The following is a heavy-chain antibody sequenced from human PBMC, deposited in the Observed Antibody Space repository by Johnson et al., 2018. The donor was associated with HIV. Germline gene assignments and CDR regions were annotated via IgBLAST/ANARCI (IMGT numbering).Heavy chain of an antibody. CDR3: ARDLGRWAVTTDDGLDI. J-gene: IGHJ3*02. CDR2: ISYDGSNK. Sequence: QMQLVESGGGVVQPGRSLRLSCAASGFTFSSYAMHWVRQAPGKGLEWVAVISYDGSNKYYADSVKGRFTISRDNSKNTLYLQMSSLIAEDTALYYCARDLGRWAVTTDDGLDIWGQGTMVTVSS. D-gene: IGHD4-17*01. V-gene: IGHV3-30*04. CDR1: GFTFSSYA.